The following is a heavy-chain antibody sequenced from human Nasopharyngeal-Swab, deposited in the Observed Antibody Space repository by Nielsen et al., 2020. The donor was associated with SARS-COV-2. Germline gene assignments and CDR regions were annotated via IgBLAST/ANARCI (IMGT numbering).Heavy chain of an antibody. D-gene: IGHD3-3*01. V-gene: IGHV3-21*01. CDR2: ISSSSSYI. CDR1: GVTINKYT. Sequence: ESPKIHREASGVTINKYTFNWVRQAPGTGLEWDPSISSSSSYIYYADSVKGRFTISRDNAKNSLYLQMNSLRAEDTAVYYCARDGLDYDFWSAYFMDVWGQGTTVTVSS. J-gene: IGHJ6*02. CDR3: ARDGLDYDFWSAYFMDV.